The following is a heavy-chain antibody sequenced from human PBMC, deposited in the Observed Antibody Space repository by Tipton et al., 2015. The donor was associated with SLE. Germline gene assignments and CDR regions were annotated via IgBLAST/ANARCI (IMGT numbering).Heavy chain of an antibody. CDR3: ARGVIAVAGTSWNWFDP. J-gene: IGHJ5*02. Sequence: SLRLSCAASGFTFSSYAMSWVRQAPGKGLEWVSAISGSGGSTYYADSVKGRFTISRDNSKNTLYLQMNSLRAEDTAVYYCARGVIAVAGTSWNWFDPWGQGTLVTVSS. V-gene: IGHV3-23*01. D-gene: IGHD6-19*01. CDR1: GFTFSSYA. CDR2: ISGSGGST.